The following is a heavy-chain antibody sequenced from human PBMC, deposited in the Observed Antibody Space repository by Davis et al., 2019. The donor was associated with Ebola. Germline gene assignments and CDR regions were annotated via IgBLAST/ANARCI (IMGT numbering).Heavy chain of an antibody. CDR2: ISYDGSNK. CDR1: GFTFSDYY. Sequence: GGSLRLSCAASGFTFSDYYMSWIRQAPGKGLEWVAVISYDGSNKYYADSVKGRFTISRDNSKNTLYLQMNSLRAEDTAVYYCAKDYSAYSSGWYTYWGQGTLVTVSS. CDR3: AKDYSAYSSGWYTY. J-gene: IGHJ4*02. D-gene: IGHD6-19*01. V-gene: IGHV3-30*18.